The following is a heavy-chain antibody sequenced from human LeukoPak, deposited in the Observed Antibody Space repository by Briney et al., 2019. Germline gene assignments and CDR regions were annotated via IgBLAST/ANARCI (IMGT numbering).Heavy chain of an antibody. CDR2: IYSGGST. Sequence: GGSLRLSCAASGFTVSSNYMSWVRQAPGKGLEWVSVIYSGGSTYYADSVKGRFTISRDNSKNTLYLQMNSLRAEDTAVYYCARDASGRKTLGYMDVWGKGTTVTISS. V-gene: IGHV3-66*01. D-gene: IGHD1-26*01. J-gene: IGHJ6*03. CDR1: GFTVSSNY. CDR3: ARDASGRKTLGYMDV.